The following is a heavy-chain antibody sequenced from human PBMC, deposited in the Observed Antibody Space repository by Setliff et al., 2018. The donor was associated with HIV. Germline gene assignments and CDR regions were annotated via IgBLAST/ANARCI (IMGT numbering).Heavy chain of an antibody. V-gene: IGHV4-39*01. CDR3: ARHYGGNLDAFDI. J-gene: IGHJ3*02. D-gene: IGHD4-17*01. CDR1: GASISSTSYY. CDR2: IYYSGGT. Sequence: SETLSLTCTVSGASISSTSYYWGWIRQPPGKGLEWIGSIYYSGGTYYNPSLKSRVTISVDTSKNQFSLKLSSVTAADTAVFYCARHYGGNLDAFDIWGLGTMVTVSS.